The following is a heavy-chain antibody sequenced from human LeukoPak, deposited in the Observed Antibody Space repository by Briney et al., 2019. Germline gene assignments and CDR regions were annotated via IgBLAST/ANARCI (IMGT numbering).Heavy chain of an antibody. J-gene: IGHJ4*02. CDR2: IKSKTDGGTT. CDR1: GFTFSNAW. CDR3: TTDYCSSTSCQSSRIDY. V-gene: IGHV3-15*01. D-gene: IGHD2-2*01. Sequence: PGGSLRLSCAASGFTFSNAWMCWVRQAPGKGLEWVGRIKSKTDGGTTDYAAPVKGRFTISRDDSKNTLYLQMNSLKTEDTAVYYCTTDYCSSTSCQSSRIDYWGQGTLVTVSS.